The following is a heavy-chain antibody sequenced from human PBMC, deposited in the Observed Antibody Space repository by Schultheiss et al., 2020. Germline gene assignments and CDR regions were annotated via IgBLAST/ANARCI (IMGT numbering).Heavy chain of an antibody. CDR2: IYYSGST. V-gene: IGHV4-30-4*01. CDR1: GGSISSGDYY. Sequence: SETLSLTCTVSGGSISSGDYYWSWIRQPPGKGLEWIGYIYYSGSTYYNPSLKSRVIISVDTSKNQFSLKLSSVTAADTAVYYCVRRLWGDYANAFDIWGQGTMVTVPS. J-gene: IGHJ3*02. CDR3: VRRLWGDYANAFDI. D-gene: IGHD4-17*01.